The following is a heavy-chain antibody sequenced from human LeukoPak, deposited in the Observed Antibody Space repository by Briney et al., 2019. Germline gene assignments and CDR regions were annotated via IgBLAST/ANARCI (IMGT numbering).Heavy chain of an antibody. V-gene: IGHV3-7*03. CDR2: IKQDGSEK. J-gene: IGHJ4*02. CDR1: GFTFSSYW. D-gene: IGHD6-13*01. CDR3: AKDRSPSSSWDFDY. Sequence: GGSLRLSCAASGFTFSSYWMSWVRQAPGKGLEWVANIKQDGSEKYYVDSVKGRFTISRDNAKNSLYLQMNSLRAEDTAVYYCAKDRSPSSSWDFDYWGQGTLVTVSS.